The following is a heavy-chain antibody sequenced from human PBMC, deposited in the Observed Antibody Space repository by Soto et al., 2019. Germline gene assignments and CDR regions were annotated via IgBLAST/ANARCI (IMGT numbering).Heavy chain of an antibody. CDR1: GGSISGSTYH. J-gene: IGHJ3*02. D-gene: IGHD3-9*01. CDR3: ARRNLLRYFEDDDVFDI. Sequence: QLQLQESGPGLVKPSETLSLTCTVSGGSISGSTYHWGWIRQPPGKGLEWIGTIFYSGSTYYNPSVKSRVTISVDTSKNQFSLKLSSVTAADTAVYYCARRNLLRYFEDDDVFDIWGQGTMVTVSS. V-gene: IGHV4-39*01. CDR2: IFYSGST.